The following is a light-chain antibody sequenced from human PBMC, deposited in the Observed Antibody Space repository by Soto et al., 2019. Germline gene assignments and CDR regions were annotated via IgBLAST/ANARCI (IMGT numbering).Light chain of an antibody. CDR3: QQYVTSPLT. CDR1: QSVTSSY. V-gene: IGKV3-20*01. J-gene: IGKJ4*01. CDR2: GAS. Sequence: IVLTQSPGTLSLSPGERATLSCRASQSVTSSYLAWYQQKPVQAPRLLIYGASSRATGIPDRFSGSGSGTDFTITISRLEPEDLAVYYCQQYVTSPLTFGGGTKVEIK.